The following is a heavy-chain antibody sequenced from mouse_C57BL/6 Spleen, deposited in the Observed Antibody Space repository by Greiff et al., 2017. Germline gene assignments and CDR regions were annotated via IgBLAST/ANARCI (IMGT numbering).Heavy chain of an antibody. D-gene: IGHD4-1*01. CDR1: GYTFTSYW. CDR2: IHPNSGST. V-gene: IGHV1-64*01. CDR3: ARETGYWYFEV. J-gene: IGHJ1*03. Sequence: QVQLQQSGAELVKPGASVKLSCKASGYTFTSYWMHWVKQRPGQGLEWIGMIHPNSGSTNYNEKFKSKATLTVDKSSSTAYMQLSSLTSEDSAVYYCARETGYWYFEVWGTGTTVTVSS.